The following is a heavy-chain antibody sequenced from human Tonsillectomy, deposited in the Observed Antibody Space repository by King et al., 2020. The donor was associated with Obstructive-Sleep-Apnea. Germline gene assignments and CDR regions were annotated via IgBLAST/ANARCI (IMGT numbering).Heavy chain of an antibody. D-gene: IGHD3-10*01. V-gene: IGHV3-21*01. CDR2: ISSSNSYI. Sequence: VQLVESGGGLVKPGGSLRLSCAASGFTFSSYTMNWVRQAPGKGLEWVSSISSSNSYIYYADSMKGRFTISRDNAKNSLYLQMNSLRAEDTAVYYCATLLPGGFYGMDVWGQGTTVTVS. CDR3: ATLLPGGFYGMDV. CDR1: GFTFSSYT. J-gene: IGHJ6*02.